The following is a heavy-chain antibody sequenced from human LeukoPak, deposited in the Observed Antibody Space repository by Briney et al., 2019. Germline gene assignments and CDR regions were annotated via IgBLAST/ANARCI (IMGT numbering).Heavy chain of an antibody. CDR3: AHSLGYCSGGSCLSFDY. CDR2: IYWNDDK. D-gene: IGHD2-15*01. V-gene: IGHV2-5*01. CDR1: GFSLSTSGVG. Sequence: VSGPTLVNPTQTLTLTCTFSGFSLSTSGVGVGWIRQPPGKALGWLALIYWNDDKRYSPSLKSRLTITKDTSKNQVVLTMTSMDPVDTATYYCAHSLGYCSGGSCLSFDYWGQGTLVTVSS. J-gene: IGHJ4*02.